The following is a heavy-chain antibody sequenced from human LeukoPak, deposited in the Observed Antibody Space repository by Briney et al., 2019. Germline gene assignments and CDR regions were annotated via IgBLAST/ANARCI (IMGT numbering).Heavy chain of an antibody. J-gene: IGHJ5*02. Sequence: PSETLSLTCTVSGGSISGYYWSWIRQPAGKGLEWIGRMSTSGNSNYIPSLVSRVTMSVDTSKNQFSLNLSSVPAADTAVYYCARESGSMRWFDPWGQGTLVTVSS. D-gene: IGHD6-25*01. CDR2: MSTSGNS. CDR1: GGSISGYY. CDR3: ARESGSMRWFDP. V-gene: IGHV4-4*07.